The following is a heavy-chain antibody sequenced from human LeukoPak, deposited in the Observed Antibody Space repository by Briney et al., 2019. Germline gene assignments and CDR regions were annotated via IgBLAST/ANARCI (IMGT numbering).Heavy chain of an antibody. D-gene: IGHD3-10*01. J-gene: IGHJ4*02. CDR2: ISWNSGSI. CDR3: ALNPDYYGSGSFDY. V-gene: IGHV3-9*01. CDR1: GFTFDDYA. Sequence: GRSLRLPCAASGFTFDDYAMHWVRQAPGKGLEWVSGISWNSGSIGYADSVKGRFTISRDNAKNSLYLQMNSLRAEDTAVYYCALNPDYYGSGSFDYWGQGTLVTVSS.